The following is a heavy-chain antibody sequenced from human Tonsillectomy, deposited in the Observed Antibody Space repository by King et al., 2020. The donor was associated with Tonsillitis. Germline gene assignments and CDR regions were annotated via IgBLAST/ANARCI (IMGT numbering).Heavy chain of an antibody. J-gene: IGHJ4*02. V-gene: IGHV4-61*01. CDR2: IYDHGIT. CDR3: GRSVRGLGFCTGGSCYTCDY. CDR1: NDSVAAGYYY. D-gene: IGHD2-15*01. Sequence: QLQESGPGLVKPSETLSLTCSVSNDSVAAGYYYLTWIRQPPGEGLEWIGYIYDHGITQSNPFHKRRHIFSVDKSNNQLSLRLDSVTDADTAVYYCGRSVRGLGFCTGGSCYTCDYWGKGSLVTVSS.